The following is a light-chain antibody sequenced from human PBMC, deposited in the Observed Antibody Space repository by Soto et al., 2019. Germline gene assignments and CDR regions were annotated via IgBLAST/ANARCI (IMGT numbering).Light chain of an antibody. V-gene: IGKV1-39*01. CDR2: AAS. J-gene: IGKJ4*01. CDR3: QQSYSTPLT. CDR1: QSISSY. Sequence: DIQMTQSPSSLSASVGDRVTITCRASQSISSYLNWYQQKPGKAPKLLIYAASSLQSGVPSRFSGSGSGTDFTLNISSLQPEDFATDYCQQSYSTPLTFGGGTKVDIK.